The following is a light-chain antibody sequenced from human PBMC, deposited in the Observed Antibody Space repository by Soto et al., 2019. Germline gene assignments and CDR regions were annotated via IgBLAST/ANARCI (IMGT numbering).Light chain of an antibody. CDR2: HAS. Sequence: EIVMTQSPATLSVSPGERATLSCRSSQSVSSDLVWDQQKPGQAHRLLICHASTRANGIPDRFSGSGSGTEFTLTISSLQSEDFAVYYCQQYNSWPPITFGQGTRLEIK. V-gene: IGKV3-15*01. CDR1: QSVSSD. J-gene: IGKJ5*01. CDR3: QQYNSWPPIT.